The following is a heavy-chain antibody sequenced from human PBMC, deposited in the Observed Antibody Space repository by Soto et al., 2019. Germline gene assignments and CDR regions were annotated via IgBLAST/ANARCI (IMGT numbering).Heavy chain of an antibody. CDR1: GGTFSSYA. CDR3: ARDGGPHYYGSGSYDY. D-gene: IGHD3-10*01. V-gene: IGHV1-69*13. CDR2: IIPIFGTA. Sequence: EASVNVSCKASGGTFSSYAISWVRQAPGQGLEWMGGIIPIFGTANYAQKFQGRVTITADESTSTAYMELSSLRSEDTAVYYCARDGGPHYYGSGSYDYWGQGTLVTVSS. J-gene: IGHJ4*02.